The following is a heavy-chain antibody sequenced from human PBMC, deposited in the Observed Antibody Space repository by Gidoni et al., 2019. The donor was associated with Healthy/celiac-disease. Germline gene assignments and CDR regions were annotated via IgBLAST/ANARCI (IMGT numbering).Heavy chain of an antibody. V-gene: IGHV4-28*01. CDR3: ARTSGSYYYFDY. CDR2: IYYSGST. Sequence: QVQLQESGPGLVKPSATLSLTCAVSGYSISSSNWWGGIRQPPGKGLEWIGYIYYSGSTYYNPSLKSRVTMSVDTAKSQFSLKLSSVTAVDTAVYYCARTSGSYYYFDYWGQGTLVTVSS. J-gene: IGHJ4*02. CDR1: GYSISSSNW. D-gene: IGHD1-26*01.